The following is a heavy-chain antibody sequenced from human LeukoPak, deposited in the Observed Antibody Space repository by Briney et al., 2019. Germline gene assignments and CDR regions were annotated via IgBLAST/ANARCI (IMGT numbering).Heavy chain of an antibody. Sequence: GGSLRLSCAASGFTFSSYGMHCVRQAPGKGLEWVAVISYDGSNKYYADSVKGRFTISRDNSKNTLYLQMNSLRAEDTAVYYCAKVSRVVTARAFDIWGQGTMVTVSS. J-gene: IGHJ3*02. D-gene: IGHD3-3*01. V-gene: IGHV3-30*18. CDR1: GFTFSSYG. CDR2: ISYDGSNK. CDR3: AKVSRVVTARAFDI.